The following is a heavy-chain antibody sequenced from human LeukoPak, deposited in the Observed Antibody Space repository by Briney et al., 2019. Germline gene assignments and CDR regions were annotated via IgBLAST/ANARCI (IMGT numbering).Heavy chain of an antibody. CDR1: GFTFSSYW. CDR3: AKDFLSERFLEWLAFDY. D-gene: IGHD3-3*01. CDR2: INTDGTTT. J-gene: IGHJ4*02. V-gene: IGHV3-74*01. Sequence: PGGSLRLSCAASGFTFSSYWMHWVRQAPGKGLVWVSHINTDGTTTTYADSVKGRFTISRDNAKNTLYLQMNSLRAEDTAVYYCAKDFLSERFLEWLAFDYWGQGTLVTVSS.